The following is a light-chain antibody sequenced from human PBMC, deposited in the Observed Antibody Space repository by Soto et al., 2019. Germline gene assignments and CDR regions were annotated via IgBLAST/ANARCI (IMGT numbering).Light chain of an antibody. CDR1: QSVSSNY. J-gene: IGKJ4*02. V-gene: IGKV3-20*01. CDR3: QQYAPAPSRLP. CDR2: GAS. Sequence: EIVLTQSPGTLSLSPGERATLSCRASQSVSSNYLSWYQQKPGQAPRLLIYGASSRAAGIPDRFSGSGSGTDFTPALNILEAEDFAVYYRQQYAPAPSRLPFGGGTKVEIK.